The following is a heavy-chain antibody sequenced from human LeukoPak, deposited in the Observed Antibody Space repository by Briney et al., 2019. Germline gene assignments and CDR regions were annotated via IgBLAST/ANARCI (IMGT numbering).Heavy chain of an antibody. CDR2: ISYDGSNK. CDR1: GFTFSSYG. J-gene: IGHJ3*02. Sequence: GSLRLSCAASGFTFSSYGMHWVRQAPGKGLEWVAVISYDGSNKYYADSVKGRFTISRDNSKNTLYLQMNSLRAEDTAVYYCANSGSGWYHDAFDIWGQGTMVTVSS. V-gene: IGHV3-30*18. CDR3: ANSGSGWYHDAFDI. D-gene: IGHD6-19*01.